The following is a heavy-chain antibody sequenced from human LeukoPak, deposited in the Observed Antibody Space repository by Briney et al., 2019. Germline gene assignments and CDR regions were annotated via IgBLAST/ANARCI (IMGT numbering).Heavy chain of an antibody. CDR2: IRSKANSYAT. CDR1: GFTFSGSA. Sequence: GGSLRLSCAASGFTFSGSAMHWVRQASGKGLEWVGRIRSKANSYATAYAASVKGRFTISRDDSKNTAYLQMNSLKTEDTAVYYCTRLEYSVYDSGYWGQGTLVTVSS. J-gene: IGHJ4*02. D-gene: IGHD5/OR15-5a*01. CDR3: TRLEYSVYDSGY. V-gene: IGHV3-73*01.